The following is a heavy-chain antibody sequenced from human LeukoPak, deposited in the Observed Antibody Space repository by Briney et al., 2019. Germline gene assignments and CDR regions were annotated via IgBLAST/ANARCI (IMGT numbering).Heavy chain of an antibody. CDR3: ARARSGYQDWYFDL. CDR2: IYYSGST. CDR1: GGSISSGDYY. Sequence: SQTLSLTCTVSGGSISSGDYYWRWSRQPPGGGLEWIVYIYYSGSTYYNPARKSRLTISVDTSKNQFSLKLPSVTAADTAVYYCARARSGYQDWYFDLWGRGTPVTVSS. D-gene: IGHD5-12*01. J-gene: IGHJ2*01. V-gene: IGHV4-30-4*01.